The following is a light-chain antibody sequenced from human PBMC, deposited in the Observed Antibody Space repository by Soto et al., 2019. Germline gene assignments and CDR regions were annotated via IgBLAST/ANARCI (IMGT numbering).Light chain of an antibody. V-gene: IGKV3-11*01. Sequence: EIVLTQSPVTLSLSPGEGATLSCKASQSISIDLAWYQQKPGQVPRLLIYDASSRATGIPGRFTGSGSGTDFTITISSLEPDDFAVYYCQQRGNWPRTWAFGQGTKVEV. J-gene: IGKJ1*01. CDR1: QSISID. CDR2: DAS. CDR3: QQRGNWPRTWA.